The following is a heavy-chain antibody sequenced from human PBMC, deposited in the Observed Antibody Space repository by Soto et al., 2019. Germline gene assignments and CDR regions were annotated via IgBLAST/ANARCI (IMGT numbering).Heavy chain of an antibody. V-gene: IGHV3-48*02. CDR2: ISKNDSPI. D-gene: IGHD3-16*01. CDR3: ARAFSYASLGL. Sequence: EVQLVQSGGGLVHPGGSLTLSCAASEFTFSSYDMSWVRQAPGKGLEWLSYISKNDSPIYYADSVKGRFTISRDNAKDSLYLQMNSLRDEDTAVYFCARAFSYASLGLWGQGTRVTVSS. J-gene: IGHJ4*02. CDR1: EFTFSSYD.